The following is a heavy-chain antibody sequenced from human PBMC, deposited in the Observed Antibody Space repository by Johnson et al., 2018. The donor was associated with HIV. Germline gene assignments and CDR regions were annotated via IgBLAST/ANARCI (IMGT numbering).Heavy chain of an antibody. CDR1: GFTVSSNY. CDR3: ARDGPKNVEMATSGDAFDI. J-gene: IGHJ3*02. V-gene: IGHV3-53*01. D-gene: IGHD5-24*01. Sequence: VQLVESGGGLIQPGGSLRLSCAASGFTVSSNYMSWVRQAPGKGLEWVSVIYSGGSTYYADSVKGRFTISRDNSKNTLYLQMNSLRAEDTAVYYCARDGPKNVEMATSGDAFDIWGQGTMVTVSS. CDR2: IYSGGST.